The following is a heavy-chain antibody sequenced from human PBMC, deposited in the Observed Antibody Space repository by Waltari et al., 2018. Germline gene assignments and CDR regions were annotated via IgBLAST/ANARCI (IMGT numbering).Heavy chain of an antibody. CDR3: ARDRGRGLYLDS. V-gene: IGHV4-4*02. CDR2: IHRSGKT. Sequence: QVQLQESGPGLVKPSGTLSLTCAVSGDSTTGNFWWSWVRQTPEKGLEWIGQIHRSGKTNYNPSLESRVTVSMDTSNSQLSLRVTSATAADTAVYFCARDRGRGLYLDSWGQGTRVTVSP. J-gene: IGHJ4*02. D-gene: IGHD2-15*01. CDR1: GDSTTGNFW.